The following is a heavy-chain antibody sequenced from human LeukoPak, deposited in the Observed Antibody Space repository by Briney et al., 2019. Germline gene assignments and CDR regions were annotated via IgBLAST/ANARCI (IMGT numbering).Heavy chain of an antibody. Sequence: SETLSLTCTVSGGSINSSYWNWIRQPPGKGLEWIGCIYYSGSTNYNPSLKSRITISVDTPKNQFSLKLSSVTAADTAVYYCARRTLEMATGWYFDLWGRGILVTV. CDR1: GGSINSSY. V-gene: IGHV4-59*01. D-gene: IGHD5-24*01. CDR2: IYYSGST. CDR3: ARRTLEMATGWYFDL. J-gene: IGHJ2*01.